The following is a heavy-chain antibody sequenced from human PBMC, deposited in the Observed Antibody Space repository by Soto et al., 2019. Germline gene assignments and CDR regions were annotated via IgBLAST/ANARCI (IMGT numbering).Heavy chain of an antibody. J-gene: IGHJ6*02. CDR1: GGSISSGGYY. CDR2: IYYSGST. Sequence: SETLSLTCTLSGGSISSGGYYWSWIRQHPGKGLEWIGYIYYSGSTYYNPSLKSRVTISVDTSKNQFSLKLSSVTAADTAVYYCARDIRFGLRSSMDVWAQGTTVTVSS. CDR3: ARDIRFGLRSSMDV. V-gene: IGHV4-31*03. D-gene: IGHD3-10*01.